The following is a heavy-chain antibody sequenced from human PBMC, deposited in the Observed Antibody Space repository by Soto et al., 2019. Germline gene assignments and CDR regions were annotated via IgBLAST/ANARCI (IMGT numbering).Heavy chain of an antibody. Sequence: ASVKVSCKASGYTFTSYAMHWVRQAPGQRLEWMGWINAGNGNTKYSQKFQGRVTITRDTSASTAYMELSSRRCEDTAVYYCARDARGVTQRKNYYYGMDVWGQGTTVTVSS. V-gene: IGHV1-3*01. CDR3: ARDARGVTQRKNYYYGMDV. J-gene: IGHJ6*02. CDR1: GYTFTSYA. CDR2: INAGNGNT. D-gene: IGHD5-18*01.